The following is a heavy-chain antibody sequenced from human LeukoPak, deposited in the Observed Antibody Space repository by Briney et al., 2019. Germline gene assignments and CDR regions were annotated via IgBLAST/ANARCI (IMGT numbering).Heavy chain of an antibody. CDR3: ASIAPTDHDYGDPTNY. V-gene: IGHV4-34*01. J-gene: IGHJ4*02. CDR2: INHSGST. CDR1: SGSFSGYY. D-gene: IGHD4-17*01. Sequence: SETLSLTCAVYSGSFSGYYWSWIRQPPGKGLEWIGEINHSGSTNYNPSLKSRVTISVDTSKNQFSLKLSSVTAADTAVYYCASIAPTDHDYGDPTNYWGQGTLVTVSS.